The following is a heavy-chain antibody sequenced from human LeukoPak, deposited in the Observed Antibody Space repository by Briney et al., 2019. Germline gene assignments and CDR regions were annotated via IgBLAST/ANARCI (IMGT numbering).Heavy chain of an antibody. CDR2: ISSEGSQR. J-gene: IGHJ4*02. CDR1: GFTFSTLG. Sequence: PGGSLRLSCAASGFTFSTLGMHWVRQAPGKGPEWLTIISSEGSQRHFADSVKGRSTISRDNSKNMLYLQMNSLRAEDTAVYYCVKEDKDTYYFDYWGQGTLVTVSS. V-gene: IGHV3-30*18. CDR3: VKEDKDTYYFDY.